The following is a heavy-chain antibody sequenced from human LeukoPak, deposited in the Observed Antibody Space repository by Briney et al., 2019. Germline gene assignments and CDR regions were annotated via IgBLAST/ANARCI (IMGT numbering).Heavy chain of an antibody. CDR3: ARHTEPAYYDFWSGSGNWFDP. D-gene: IGHD3-3*01. CDR2: INHSGST. J-gene: IGHJ5*02. CDR1: GGSFSGYY. Sequence: SETLSLTCAVYGGSFSGYYWSWIRQPPGKGLEWIGEINHSGSTNYNPSLKSRVTISVDTSKNQFSLKLSSVTAADTAVYYCARHTEPAYYDFWSGSGNWFDPWGQGTLVTVSS. V-gene: IGHV4-34*01.